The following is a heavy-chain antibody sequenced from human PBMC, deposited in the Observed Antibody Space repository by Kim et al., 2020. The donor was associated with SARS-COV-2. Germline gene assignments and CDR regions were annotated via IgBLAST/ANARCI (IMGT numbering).Heavy chain of an antibody. V-gene: IGHV4-59*13. D-gene: IGHD3-3*01. CDR2: INHNGNT. J-gene: IGHJ6*02. CDR1: GGSISTYY. CDR3: AKLPFYDFWGGDRGDLDI. Sequence: SETLSLTCTVSGGSISTYYWSWIRQPPGKGLEWIGHINHNGNTNYSPALKSRVKMSVDTSNNQFSLELTSVIAADTSVYYCAKLPFYDFWGGDRGDLDIWGRGTTVVVSS.